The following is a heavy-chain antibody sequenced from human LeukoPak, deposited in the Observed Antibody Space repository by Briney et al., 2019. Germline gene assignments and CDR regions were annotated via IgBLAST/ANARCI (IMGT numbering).Heavy chain of an antibody. Sequence: GGSLRLSCAASGFTFSSYAMHWVRQAPGKGLEWVAVISYDGSNKYYADSVKGRFTISRDNSKNTLYLQMNSLRAEDTAVYYCARDPGVYGSGSYSHFDYWGQGTLVTGSS. D-gene: IGHD3-10*01. V-gene: IGHV3-30*04. CDR3: ARDPGVYGSGSYSHFDY. CDR1: GFTFSSYA. J-gene: IGHJ4*02. CDR2: ISYDGSNK.